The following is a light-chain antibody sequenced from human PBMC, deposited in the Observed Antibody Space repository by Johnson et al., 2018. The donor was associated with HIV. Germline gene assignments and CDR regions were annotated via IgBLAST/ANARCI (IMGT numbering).Light chain of an antibody. CDR2: ENN. CDR1: SSNIANNY. CDR3: GTWHSALRGGGV. Sequence: QSVLTQPPSVSVAPGHQVTISCSGSSSNIANNYESWYQQFPGTAPKLLIYENNKRPSGIPDRFSGSKSGTSATLGITGLQTGDEADYYCGTWHSALRGGGVFGTGTRVTVL. J-gene: IGLJ1*01. V-gene: IGLV1-51*02.